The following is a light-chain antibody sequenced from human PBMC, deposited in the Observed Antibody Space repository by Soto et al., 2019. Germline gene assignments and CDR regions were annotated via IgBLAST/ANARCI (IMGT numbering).Light chain of an antibody. CDR1: SSDVGSYNL. Sequence: QSALTQPASVSGSPGQSITISCTGTSSDVGSYNLVSWYQQHPGKAPKLMIYEGSKRPSGVSNRFSGSKSGNTASLTISGLQAEDEADYYCCSYAGPRYVFGTGTKVTVL. CDR3: CSYAGPRYV. CDR2: EGS. J-gene: IGLJ1*01. V-gene: IGLV2-23*01.